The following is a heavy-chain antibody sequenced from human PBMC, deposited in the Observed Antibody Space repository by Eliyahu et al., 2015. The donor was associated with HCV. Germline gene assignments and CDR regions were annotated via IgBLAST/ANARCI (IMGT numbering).Heavy chain of an antibody. CDR2: VYYSGXT. Sequence: QLQLQESGPGLVKPSETLSLXCIAXGGSINXISYXWGWIRQPPGKGLXWLGXVYYSGXTYYNPSLKSRVTIFVDTSKNHFSLKLSSVTVADTSVYYCARTSEGAVVTFFDYWGQGTLVTVSS. J-gene: IGHJ4*02. D-gene: IGHD2-21*02. CDR3: ARTSEGAVVTFFDY. V-gene: IGHV4-39*02. CDR1: GGSINXISYX.